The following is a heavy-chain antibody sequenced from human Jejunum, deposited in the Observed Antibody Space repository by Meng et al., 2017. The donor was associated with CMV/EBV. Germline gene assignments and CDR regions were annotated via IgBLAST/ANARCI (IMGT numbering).Heavy chain of an antibody. CDR2: VYYTGRT. CDR3: ARQYTYSYDANGNELDH. V-gene: IGHV4-59*01. D-gene: IGHD4/OR15-4a*01. Sequence: SISVYYLNWIRQPPGKGLEWIGSVYYTGRTNYNPSLKSRVTISVDTSKNQFSLKLSSVTAADTAVYYCARQYTYSYDANGNELDHWGQGTLVTVSS. J-gene: IGHJ4*02. CDR1: SISVYY.